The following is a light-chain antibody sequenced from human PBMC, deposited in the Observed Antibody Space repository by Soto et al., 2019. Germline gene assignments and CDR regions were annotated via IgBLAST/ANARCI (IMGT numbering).Light chain of an antibody. CDR1: GGSIASSY. V-gene: IGLV6-57*03. CDR2: EDN. J-gene: IGLJ7*01. Sequence: NFMLTQPLSVSESPGKTVTISCTRSGGSIASSYVHWYQQRPGSAPTTVIYEDNHRPSGVPDRFSGSIDRSSNSASLTISGLTPEDEADYYCQSYDASNFAVFGGGTQLTVL. CDR3: QSYDASNFAV.